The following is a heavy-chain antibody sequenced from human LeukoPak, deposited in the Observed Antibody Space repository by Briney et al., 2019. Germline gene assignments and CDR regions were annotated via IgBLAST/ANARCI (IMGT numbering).Heavy chain of an antibody. CDR3: ARASGAAFDV. J-gene: IGHJ3*01. CDR1: EFTFSSYW. CDR2: IKPDGSEK. Sequence: GGSLRLSCAGSEFTFSSYWMNWIRQAPGKGLEWVANIKPDGSEKYYVDSAKGRFTISRDNAKSSLYLQVNSLSAEDTAVYYCARASGAAFDVWGQGTMVTVAS. V-gene: IGHV3-7*04. D-gene: IGHD1-26*01.